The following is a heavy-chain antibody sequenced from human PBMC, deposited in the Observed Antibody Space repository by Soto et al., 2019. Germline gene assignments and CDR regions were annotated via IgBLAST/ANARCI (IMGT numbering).Heavy chain of an antibody. CDR1: GDSVSSNSAA. CDR3: ARAHSILAAAGTQALYYYYGMDV. CDR2: TYYRSKWYN. V-gene: IGHV6-1*01. D-gene: IGHD6-13*01. Sequence: SQTLSLTCAISGDSVSSNSAAWNWIRQSPSRGLEWLGRTYYRSKWYNDYAVSVKSRITINPDTSKNQFSLQLNSVTPEDTAVYYCARAHSILAAAGTQALYYYYGMDVWGQGTTVTVSS. J-gene: IGHJ6*02.